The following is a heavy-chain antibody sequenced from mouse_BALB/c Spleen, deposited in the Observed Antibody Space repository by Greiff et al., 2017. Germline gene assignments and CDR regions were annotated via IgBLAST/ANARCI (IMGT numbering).Heavy chain of an antibody. D-gene: IGHD2-4*01. J-gene: IGHJ3*01. CDR2: ISSGGST. CDR3: ARGEGLRFAY. CDR1: GFTFSSYA. Sequence: EVKLVESGGGLVKPGGSLKLSCAASGFTFSSYAMSWVRQTPEKRLEWVASISSGGSTYYPDSVKGRFTISRDNARNILYLQMSSLRSEDTAMYYCARGEGLRFAYWGQGTLVTVSA. V-gene: IGHV5-6-5*01.